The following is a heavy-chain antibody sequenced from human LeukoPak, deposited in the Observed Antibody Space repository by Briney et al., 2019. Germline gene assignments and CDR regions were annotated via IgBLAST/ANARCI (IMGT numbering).Heavy chain of an antibody. Sequence: SETLSLACTVSGGSISGYFWSWIRQPPRKGLEWIGYIYYTGSTSYNPSLTSRVTMSLDTSKNQFSLRLSSVTAADTAIYYCARYTTSTLPNWFDPWGQGTLVTVSS. CDR1: GGSISGYF. J-gene: IGHJ5*02. CDR3: ARYTTSTLPNWFDP. V-gene: IGHV4-59*08. D-gene: IGHD2/OR15-2a*01. CDR2: IYYTGST.